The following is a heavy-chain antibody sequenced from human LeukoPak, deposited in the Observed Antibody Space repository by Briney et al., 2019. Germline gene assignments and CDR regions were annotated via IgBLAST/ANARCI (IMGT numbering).Heavy chain of an antibody. CDR3: ARNGIVVATTDY. V-gene: IGHV1-69*04. CDR1: GGTFSSYA. J-gene: IGHJ4*02. D-gene: IGHD1-26*01. CDR2: IITILGIA. Sequence: VASVKVSSKASGGTFSSYAISWVRHAPGQGLEWMGRIITILGIANYAQKFQGRVTITADKSTSTAYMELSSRRSEDTAVYYCARNGIVVATTDYWGQGSLVTVSS.